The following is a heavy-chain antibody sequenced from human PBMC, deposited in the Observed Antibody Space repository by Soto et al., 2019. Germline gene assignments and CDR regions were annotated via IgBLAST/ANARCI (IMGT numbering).Heavy chain of an antibody. D-gene: IGHD6-13*01. Sequence: GESLKISCKGSGYSFTSYWIGWVRQMPGKGLEWMGIIYPGDSDTRYSPSFQGQVTISADKSISTAYLQWSSLKASDTAMYYCARHVVIGASACSPYYYSGMDVWGQGXTVTVYS. V-gene: IGHV5-51*01. CDR3: ARHVVIGASACSPYYYSGMDV. CDR1: GYSFTSYW. J-gene: IGHJ6*02. CDR2: IYPGDSDT.